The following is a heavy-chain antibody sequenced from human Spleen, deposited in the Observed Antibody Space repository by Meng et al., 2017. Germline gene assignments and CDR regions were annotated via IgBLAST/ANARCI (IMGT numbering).Heavy chain of an antibody. CDR2: IYYSGST. J-gene: IGHJ4*02. D-gene: IGHD1-26*01. CDR3: ASGSYPLPSDY. Sequence: GSLRLSCTVSGGSISTYYWSWIRQPPGKGLEWIGYIYYSGSTNYNPSLKSRVTISVDTSKNQFSLKLSSVTAADTAVYYCASGSYPLPSDYWGQGTLVTVSS. V-gene: IGHV4-59*01. CDR1: GGSISTYY.